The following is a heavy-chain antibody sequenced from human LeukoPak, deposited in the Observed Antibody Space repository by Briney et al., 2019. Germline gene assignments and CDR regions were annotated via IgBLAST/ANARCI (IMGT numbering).Heavy chain of an antibody. CDR2: SRDKANSYST. J-gene: IGHJ6*02. D-gene: IGHD1-20*01. V-gene: IGHV3-72*01. CDR3: AMPRVTGTTEDTYV. Sequence: PGGSLRLSCAASGSTLSDHYMGWVRQAPGKGLEWVGRSRDKANSYSTEYAASVKGRFTVSRDDSKNSLYLQMNSLKTEDTAVYYCAMPRVTGTTEDTYVWGQGTAVTVSS. CDR1: GSTLSDHY.